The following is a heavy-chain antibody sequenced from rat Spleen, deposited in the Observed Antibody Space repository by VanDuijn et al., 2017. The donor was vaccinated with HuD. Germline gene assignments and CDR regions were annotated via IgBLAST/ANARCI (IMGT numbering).Heavy chain of an antibody. CDR1: GFPFNNYW. V-gene: IGHV5-31*01. D-gene: IGHD3-1*01. Sequence: EVQLVESGGGLVQPGRSLRLSCVASGFPFNNYWMTWIRQAPRKGLEWVATISYDGSGSYYRDSVKGRFTISRDNAKNTLYLQMDSLRSEDAATYYCARQRTLYYFDYWGQGVMVTVSS. CDR3: ARQRTLYYFDY. CDR2: ISYDGSGS. J-gene: IGHJ2*01.